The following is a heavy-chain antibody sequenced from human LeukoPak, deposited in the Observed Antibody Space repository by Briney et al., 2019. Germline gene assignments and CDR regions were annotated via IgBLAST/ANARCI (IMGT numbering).Heavy chain of an antibody. D-gene: IGHD3-10*01. J-gene: IGHJ6*02. Sequence: GGSLRLSCVGSGFILRAYWMAWVRQAPGKGPEWVANINEDGSEERYVDSVRGRFTISRDNTKNSLFLQMNSLRAEDTAVYYCARDRGDGMDVWGQGTTVTVSS. V-gene: IGHV3-7*01. CDR2: INEDGSEE. CDR3: ARDRGDGMDV. CDR1: GFILRAYW.